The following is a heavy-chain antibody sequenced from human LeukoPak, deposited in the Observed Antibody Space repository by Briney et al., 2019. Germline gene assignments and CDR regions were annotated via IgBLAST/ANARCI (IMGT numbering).Heavy chain of an antibody. CDR1: GYTFTSYG. V-gene: IGHV1-18*01. D-gene: IGHD3-9*01. CDR3: ARVWDNPYYDILTGYYDNAYFDY. J-gene: IGHJ4*02. CDR2: ISTYNGNT. Sequence: ASVKVSCKASGYTFTSYGITWVRQAPGQGLEWMGWISTYNGNTNYAQKLQGRVTMTTDTSTTTAYMELRSLRSDDTAVYYCARVWDNPYYDILTGYYDNAYFDYWGQGTLVTVSS.